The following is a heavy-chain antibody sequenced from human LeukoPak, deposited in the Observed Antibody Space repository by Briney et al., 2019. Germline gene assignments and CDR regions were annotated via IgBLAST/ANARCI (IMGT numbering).Heavy chain of an antibody. CDR2: INSDGSST. CDR1: GFTFSSYW. D-gene: IGHD6-19*01. Sequence: GGSLRLSCAASGFTFSSYWMHWVRQAPGKGLVCVSRINSDGSSTSYADSVKGRFTISRDNAKNTLYLQMNSLRAEDTAVYYCARASSGWSPFDYWGQGTLVTVSS. V-gene: IGHV3-74*01. CDR3: ARASSGWSPFDY. J-gene: IGHJ4*02.